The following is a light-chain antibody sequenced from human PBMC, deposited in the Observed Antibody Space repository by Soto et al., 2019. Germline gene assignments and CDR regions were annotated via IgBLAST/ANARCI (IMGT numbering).Light chain of an antibody. V-gene: IGLV2-14*01. Sequence: QSALTQPASVSGSPGQSITISCTGTSSDVGGYNYVSWYQHHPGKAHKLMIYEVSNRPSGVSNRFSGSKSGNTASLTISGLQAEDEADYYCSSYTGSSTPVFGGGTKLTVL. CDR3: SSYTGSSTPV. CDR1: SSDVGGYNY. J-gene: IGLJ3*02. CDR2: EVS.